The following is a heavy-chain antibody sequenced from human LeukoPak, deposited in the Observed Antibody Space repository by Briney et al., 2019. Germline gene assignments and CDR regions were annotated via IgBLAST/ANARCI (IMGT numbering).Heavy chain of an antibody. CDR1: SASISSGDYY. CDR3: ARDSGGYQY. J-gene: IGHJ4*02. V-gene: IGHV4-31*03. CDR2: IYYTGNT. Sequence: SETLSLTCTASSASISSGDYYWSWIRQYPGKGLEWIGYIYYTGNTYYNPSLKSRVTITVDTTRNQFSLKLSSVTAADTAVYYCARDSGGYQYWGQGTLVTVSS. D-gene: IGHD3-22*01.